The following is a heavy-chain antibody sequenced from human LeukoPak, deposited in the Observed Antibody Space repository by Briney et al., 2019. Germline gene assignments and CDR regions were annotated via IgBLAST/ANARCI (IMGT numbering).Heavy chain of an antibody. Sequence: SVQVSCQASGGTFRSYAISWLRPAPAKGLAWMGGINQTFGTSKHAKKFQGRVTITTDESTSTAYMKLSSLRSEDSAVYYCARASFETYYDFWSGYSRPFIPPPDYWGQGTLVTVSS. J-gene: IGHJ4*02. D-gene: IGHD3-3*01. CDR1: GGTFRSYA. CDR2: INQTFGTS. V-gene: IGHV1-69*05. CDR3: ARASFETYYDFWSGYSRPFIPPPDY.